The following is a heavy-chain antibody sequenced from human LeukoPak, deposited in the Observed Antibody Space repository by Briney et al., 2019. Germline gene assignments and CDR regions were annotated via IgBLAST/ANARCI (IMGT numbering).Heavy chain of an antibody. CDR2: IYYSGST. J-gene: IGHJ4*02. CDR1: GGSISSYY. D-gene: IGHD5-12*01. Sequence: SETLSLTCTVSGGSISSYYWSWIRQPPGKGLEWIGFIYYSGSTNYNPSLKSRVTISVDTSKNQFSLKLSSVAAADTAVYYCARHSGYSGYGSGEFDYWGQGTLVTVSS. CDR3: ARHSGYSGYGSGEFDY. V-gene: IGHV4-59*08.